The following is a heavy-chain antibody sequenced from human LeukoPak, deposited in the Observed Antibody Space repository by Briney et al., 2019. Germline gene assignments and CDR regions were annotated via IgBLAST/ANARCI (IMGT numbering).Heavy chain of an antibody. D-gene: IGHD5-18*01. CDR2: ITSSSSYI. V-gene: IGHV3-21*01. CDR1: GFTFSSYS. Sequence: GGSLRLSCAASGFTFSSYSMNWVRQAPGKGLEWVSSITSSSSYIYYADSVKGRFTISRDNAKNTLYLQMNSMRAEDKAVYYCASIRHLGYRYGSDDYWGQGTLVTVS. CDR3: ASIRHLGYRYGSDDY. J-gene: IGHJ4*02.